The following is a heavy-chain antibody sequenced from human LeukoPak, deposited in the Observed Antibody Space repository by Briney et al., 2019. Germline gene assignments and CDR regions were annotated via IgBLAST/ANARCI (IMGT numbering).Heavy chain of an antibody. CDR1: GFTFSTYA. D-gene: IGHD3-22*01. Sequence: GGSLRLSCAASGFTFSTYAMSWVRQAPGKGLEWVSVISGSTSDTYYADSVKGRFTISRDNSKNTLYLQMNSLRAEDTAVYYCARGYDSSGYYSDYWGQGTLVTVSS. J-gene: IGHJ4*02. V-gene: IGHV3-23*01. CDR3: ARGYDSSGYYSDY. CDR2: ISGSTSDT.